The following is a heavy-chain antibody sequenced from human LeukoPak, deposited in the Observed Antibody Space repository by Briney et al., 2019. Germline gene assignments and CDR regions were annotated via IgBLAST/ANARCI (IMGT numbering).Heavy chain of an antibody. J-gene: IGHJ5*02. Sequence: PSETLSLTCTVSGGSISSYYWSWIRQPPGKGLEWIGYIYYSGSTNYNPSLKSRVTISVDTSKNQFSLKLSSVTAADTAVYYCARGIKRWLQLLPWFDPWGQGTLVTVSS. CDR3: ARGIKRWLQLLPWFDP. D-gene: IGHD5-24*01. CDR1: GGSISSYY. CDR2: IYYSGST. V-gene: IGHV4-59*12.